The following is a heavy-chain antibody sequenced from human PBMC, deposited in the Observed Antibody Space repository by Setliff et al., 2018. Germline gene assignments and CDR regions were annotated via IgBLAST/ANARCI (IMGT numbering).Heavy chain of an antibody. D-gene: IGHD3-22*01. CDR2: INHSGST. J-gene: IGHJ4*02. CDR3: ARGPTYYNDTSGYTYARPLDR. CDR1: GDSFSDYY. Sequence: SETLSLTCAVYGDSFSDYYWSWIRQPPGKGLEWIGEINHSGSTNYNPSLTSRLTISVDTSKNQFSLKLSSVTAADTAVYYCARGPTYYNDTSGYTYARPLDRWGQGTLVTVPQ. V-gene: IGHV4-34*01.